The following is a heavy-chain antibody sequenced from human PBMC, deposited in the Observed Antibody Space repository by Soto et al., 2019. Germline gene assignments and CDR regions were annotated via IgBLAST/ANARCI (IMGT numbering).Heavy chain of an antibody. V-gene: IGHV1-18*01. CDR3: ARSDGAYSGYDFLTFDY. CDR2: ISAYNGNT. CDR1: GYTFTSYG. D-gene: IGHD5-12*01. J-gene: IGHJ4*02. Sequence: ASVKVSCKASGYTFTSYGISWVRQAPGQGLEWMGWISAYNGNTNYAQKLQGRVTMTTDTSTSTAYMELRSLRSDDTAVYYCARSDGAYSGYDFLTFDYWGQGTLVTVSS.